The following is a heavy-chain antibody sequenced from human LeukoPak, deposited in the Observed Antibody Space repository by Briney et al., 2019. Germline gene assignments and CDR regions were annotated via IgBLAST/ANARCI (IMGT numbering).Heavy chain of an antibody. CDR3: ARDGHTGYCSGGSCYPGAFDI. D-gene: IGHD2-15*01. V-gene: IGHV4-61*01. CDR2: IYYSGST. J-gene: IGHJ3*02. CDR1: GGSVSSGSYY. Sequence: SETLSLTCTVSGGSVSSGSYYWSWIRQPPGKGLGWIGYIYYSGSTNYNPSLKSRVTISVDTSKNQFSLKLSSVTAADTAVYYCARDGHTGYCSGGSCYPGAFDIWGQGTMVTVSS.